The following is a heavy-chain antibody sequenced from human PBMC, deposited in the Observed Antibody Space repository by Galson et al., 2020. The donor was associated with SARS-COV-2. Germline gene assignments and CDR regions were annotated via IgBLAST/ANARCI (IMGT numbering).Heavy chain of an antibody. CDR2: IYYSGST. Sequence: SQTLSLTCTVSGGSISSYYWSWIRQPPGKGLEWIGYIYYSGSTNYNPSLKSRVTISVDTSKNQFSLKLSSVTAADTAVYYCARDRGDSGSYYDYWGQGTLVTVSS. V-gene: IGHV4-59*01. D-gene: IGHD1-26*01. J-gene: IGHJ4*02. CDR1: GGSISSYY. CDR3: ARDRGDSGSYYDY.